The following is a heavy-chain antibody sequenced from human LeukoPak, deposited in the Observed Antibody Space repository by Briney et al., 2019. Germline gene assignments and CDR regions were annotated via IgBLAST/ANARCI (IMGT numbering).Heavy chain of an antibody. Sequence: PSETLPLTCTVSGGSISSYYWSWIRQPPGKGLEWIGYIHYSGSTNSNPSLRSRVTISVDTSKKQFSLKLNSVTAADTAVYYCARLVADSVKRYFDYWGQGTLVTVSS. CDR2: IHYSGST. CDR1: GGSISSYY. D-gene: IGHD5-12*01. CDR3: ARLVADSVKRYFDY. J-gene: IGHJ4*02. V-gene: IGHV4-59*01.